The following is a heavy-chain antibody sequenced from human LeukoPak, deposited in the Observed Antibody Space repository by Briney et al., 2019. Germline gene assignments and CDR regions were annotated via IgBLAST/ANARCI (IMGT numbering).Heavy chain of an antibody. CDR3: AKDFRIGYSAHFDY. J-gene: IGHJ4*02. CDR2: IYENGGTT. Sequence: GGSLRLSCVGSGFTFRSHAMSWVRQAPEKGLEFVSGIYENGGTTYYADSVKGRLSISRDNSKNTLYLQMDSLRGEDTAVYYCAKDFRIGYSAHFDYWGQGALVTVSS. D-gene: IGHD2-21*01. V-gene: IGHV3-23*01. CDR1: GFTFRSHA.